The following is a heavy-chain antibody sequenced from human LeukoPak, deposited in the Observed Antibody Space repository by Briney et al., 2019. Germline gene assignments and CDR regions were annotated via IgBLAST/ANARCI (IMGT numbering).Heavy chain of an antibody. CDR2: IIPIFGTA. Sequence: SVKVSCKASGGTFSSYAISWVRQAPGQGLEWMGRIIPIFGTANYAQKIQGRVTITTDESTSAAYMELSSLRSEDTAVYYCARGRWLVDSARNYYYYYYMDVWGKGTTVTVSS. J-gene: IGHJ6*03. V-gene: IGHV1-69*05. CDR1: GGTFSSYA. D-gene: IGHD6-19*01. CDR3: ARGRWLVDSARNYYYYYYMDV.